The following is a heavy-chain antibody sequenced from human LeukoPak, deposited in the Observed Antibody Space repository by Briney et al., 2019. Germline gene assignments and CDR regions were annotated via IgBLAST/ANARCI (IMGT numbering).Heavy chain of an antibody. Sequence: PSETLSLTCAVYGGSFSGYYWSWIRQPPGKGLEWMGEINHSGSTNYNPSLKSRVTISVDTSKNQFSLKLSSVTAADTAVYYCARHRSSYYGSGSGWGYWGQGTLVTVSS. CDR1: GGSFSGYY. D-gene: IGHD3-10*01. J-gene: IGHJ4*02. CDR3: ARHRSSYYGSGSGWGY. CDR2: INHSGST. V-gene: IGHV4-34*01.